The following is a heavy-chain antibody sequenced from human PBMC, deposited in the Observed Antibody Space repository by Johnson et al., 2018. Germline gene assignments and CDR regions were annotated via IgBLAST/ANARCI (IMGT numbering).Heavy chain of an antibody. J-gene: IGHJ6*02. CDR3: ARVRVVDYYGMDV. CDR1: GFRISSYW. V-gene: IGHV3-7*01. Sequence: VQLVESGGGLVQPGGSXRLSCVVSGFRISSYWMSWVRQGPGKGLEWVANINQDESEKYYVGSVKGRFTISRDNAKNSLYRQMNSLRAEDTAVYYCARVRVVDYYGMDVWGQGTTVTVSS. D-gene: IGHD2-15*01. CDR2: INQDESEK.